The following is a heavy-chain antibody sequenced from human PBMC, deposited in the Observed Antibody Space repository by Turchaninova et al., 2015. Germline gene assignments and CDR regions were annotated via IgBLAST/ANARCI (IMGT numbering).Heavy chain of an antibody. D-gene: IGHD5-12*01. J-gene: IGHJ5*02. V-gene: IGHV6-1*01. CDR2: TYYRSKWYN. Sequence: QIQLRQSGPGLVTPSQTLSLTCAHSGASVSSSTVAWNWTRQSPSRGLEWLGRTYYRSKWYNDYAESVKSRIAINADTSKNQFSLQLNSVTPEDTAVYYCARVTWLQMRSWFDPWGQGTLVTVSS. CDR1: GASVSSSTVA. CDR3: ARVTWLQMRSWFDP.